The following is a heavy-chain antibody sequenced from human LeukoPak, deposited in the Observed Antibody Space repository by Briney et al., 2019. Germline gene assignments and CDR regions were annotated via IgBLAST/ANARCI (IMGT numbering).Heavy chain of an antibody. CDR1: GYTFTSYG. D-gene: IGHD3-22*01. CDR3: ARENGEYYYDSSGYYSADAFDI. J-gene: IGHJ3*02. CDR2: ISAYNGNT. V-gene: IGHV1-18*01. Sequence: ASVKVSCKASGYTFTSYGISWVRQAPGQGLEWMGWISAYNGNTNYAQKLQGRVTMTTDTSTSTAYMELRSLRSDDTAVYYCARENGEYYYDSSGYYSADAFDIWGQGTMVTVSS.